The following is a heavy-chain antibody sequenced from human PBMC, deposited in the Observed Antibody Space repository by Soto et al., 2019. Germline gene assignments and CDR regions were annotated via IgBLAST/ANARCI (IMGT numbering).Heavy chain of an antibody. D-gene: IGHD4-4*01. CDR3: ARYDYNNYSFGY. CDR2: IKEDGSEK. Sequence: LRLSCAASGFIFSSHWMSWVRQAPGKGLEWVANIKEDGSEKYYVDSLKGRFTISRDNAKNTLYLQMNGLRADDTAVYYCARYDYNNYSFGYWGLGALVTVSS. CDR1: GFIFSSHW. J-gene: IGHJ4*02. V-gene: IGHV3-7*03.